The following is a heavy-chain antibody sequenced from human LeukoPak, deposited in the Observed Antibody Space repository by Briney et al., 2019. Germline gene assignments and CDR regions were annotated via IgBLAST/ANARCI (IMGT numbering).Heavy chain of an antibody. CDR2: INHSGST. Sequence: PSETLSLTCAVYGGSFSGYYWSWIRQPPGKGLEWIGEINHSGSTNYNPSLKSRVTISVDTSKNQFSLKLSSVTAADTAVYYCARTPYSSSWPTDYWGQGTLVTVSS. V-gene: IGHV4-34*01. D-gene: IGHD6-13*01. CDR3: ARTPYSSSWPTDY. CDR1: GGSFSGYY. J-gene: IGHJ4*02.